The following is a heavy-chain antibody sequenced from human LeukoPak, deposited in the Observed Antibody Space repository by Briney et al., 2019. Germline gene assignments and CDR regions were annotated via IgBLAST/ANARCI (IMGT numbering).Heavy chain of an antibody. CDR1: GGTFSSYA. D-gene: IGHD3-10*01. Sequence: ATVKISCKASGGTFSSYAISWVRQAPGQGLEWMGGIIPIFGTANYAQKFQGRVTMTRDTSTSTIYMELSSLRSEDTAVYYCTRSFGDLDPFDYWGQGTLVTVSS. J-gene: IGHJ4*02. CDR2: IIPIFGTA. V-gene: IGHV1-69*05. CDR3: TRSFGDLDPFDY.